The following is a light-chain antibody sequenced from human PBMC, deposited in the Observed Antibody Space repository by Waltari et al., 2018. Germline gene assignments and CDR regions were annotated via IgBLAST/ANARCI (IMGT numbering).Light chain of an antibody. CDR2: YDS. CDR1: DIGSKS. Sequence: SYVLTQPPSVSVAPGKTASITCGGNDIGSKSVYWYQQKPGQAPVLLIYYDSDRPSGSPERFSGSNSGNTATLTISRVEAGDEADYYCQVWDSSSGHRVFGGGTKLTVL. V-gene: IGLV3-21*04. J-gene: IGLJ3*02. CDR3: QVWDSSSGHRV.